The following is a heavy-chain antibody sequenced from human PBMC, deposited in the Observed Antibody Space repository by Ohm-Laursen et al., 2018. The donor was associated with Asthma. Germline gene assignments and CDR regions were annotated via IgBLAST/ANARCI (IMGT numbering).Heavy chain of an antibody. D-gene: IGHD1-26*01. CDR1: GFTFSSYS. CDR2: ISSSSSYI. CDR3: ARARGSPQAFDI. J-gene: IGHJ3*02. Sequence: SLRLSCTASGFTFSSYSMNWVRQAPGKGPEWVSSISSSSSYIYYADSVKGRFTISRDNAKNSLYLQMNSLRAEDTAAYYCARARGSPQAFDIWGQGTMVTVSS. V-gene: IGHV3-21*01.